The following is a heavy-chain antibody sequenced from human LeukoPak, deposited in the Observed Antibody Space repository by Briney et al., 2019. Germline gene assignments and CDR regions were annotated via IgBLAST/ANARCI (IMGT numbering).Heavy chain of an antibody. Sequence: GGSLRLSCVASGFAFSGYGMHWVRQAPGKGLEWVALISYDGSIKYYADSVRGRFTISRDNSKNTLYLEMNSLRDEDTAVYYCARDRSSRSYYDSSGYPFDYWGQGTQVTVSS. CDR3: ARDRSSRSYYDSSGYPFDY. D-gene: IGHD3-22*01. J-gene: IGHJ4*02. CDR2: ISYDGSIK. V-gene: IGHV3-30*03. CDR1: GFAFSGYG.